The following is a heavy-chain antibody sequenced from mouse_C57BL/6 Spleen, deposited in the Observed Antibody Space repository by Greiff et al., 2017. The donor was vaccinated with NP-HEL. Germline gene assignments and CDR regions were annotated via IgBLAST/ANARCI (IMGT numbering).Heavy chain of an antibody. D-gene: IGHD2-4*01. CDR2: IRSKSNNYAT. Sequence: EVKLVESGGGLVQPKGSLKLSCAASGFSFNTYAMNWVRQAPGKGLEWVARIRSKSNNYATYYADSVKDRFTISRDDSESMLYLQMNNLKTEDTAMYYCVSDSPGYAMDYWGQGTSVTVSS. J-gene: IGHJ4*01. CDR1: GFSFNTYA. V-gene: IGHV10-1*01. CDR3: VSDSPGYAMDY.